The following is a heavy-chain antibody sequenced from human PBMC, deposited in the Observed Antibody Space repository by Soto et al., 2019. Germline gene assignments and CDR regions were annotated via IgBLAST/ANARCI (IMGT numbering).Heavy chain of an antibody. CDR3: ARRSIAAADAFDI. Sequence: PSETLSLTCAVSGGSFTSNNWWTWVRQPPGQGLEWIGEIYRTGSTNYNPSLKSRVTISLDKSENQFSLKVTSLTAADTAVYYCARRSIAAADAFDIWGQGTMVTVSS. D-gene: IGHD6-13*01. CDR1: GGSFTSNNW. J-gene: IGHJ3*02. CDR2: IYRTGST. V-gene: IGHV4-4*02.